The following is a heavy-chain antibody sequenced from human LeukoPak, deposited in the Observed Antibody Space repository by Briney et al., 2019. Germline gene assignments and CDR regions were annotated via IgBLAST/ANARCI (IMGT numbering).Heavy chain of an antibody. CDR2: IYSGGSS. CDR3: ARAGKGKWMTGYYGQLNWFDP. CDR1: GFTASSNY. D-gene: IGHD3-9*01. V-gene: IGHV3-53*01. J-gene: IGHJ5*02. Sequence: GGSLRLSCAASGFTASSNYMSWVRQAPGKGLEWVSVIYSGGSSYYADSVKGRFTISRDNSKNTLYLQMSSLRAEDTAVYYCARAGKGKWMTGYYGQLNWFDPWGQGTLVTVSS.